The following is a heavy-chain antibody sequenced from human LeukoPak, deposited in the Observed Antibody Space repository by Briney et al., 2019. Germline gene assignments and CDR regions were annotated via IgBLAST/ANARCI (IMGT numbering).Heavy chain of an antibody. CDR1: GLTFSRYA. J-gene: IGHJ6*02. Sequence: GRFLRLSCEASGLTFSRYAMHWVRQVPGKGLEWVAVISNDGNNKYYSDSVKGRFTISRDNSKNTLYLQMNSLRAEDTAVYYCATPYYDFWSGYRFLRGDYYGMDVWGQGTTVTVSS. D-gene: IGHD3-3*01. V-gene: IGHV3-30*03. CDR3: ATPYYDFWSGYRFLRGDYYGMDV. CDR2: ISNDGNNK.